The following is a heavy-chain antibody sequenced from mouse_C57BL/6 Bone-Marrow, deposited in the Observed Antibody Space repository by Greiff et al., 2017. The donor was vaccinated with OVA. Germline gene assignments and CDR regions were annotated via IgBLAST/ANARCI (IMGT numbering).Heavy chain of an antibody. CDR1: GYTFTSYG. V-gene: IGHV1-81*01. Sequence: QVQLQQSGAELARPGASVKLSCKASGYTFTSYGISWVKQRTGQGLEWIGEIYPRSGNTYYNEKFKGKATLTADKSSSTAYMELRSLTSEDAAVYFCARDTTPWFAYWGQGTLVTVSA. CDR2: IYPRSGNT. J-gene: IGHJ3*01. D-gene: IGHD1-1*01. CDR3: ARDTTPWFAY.